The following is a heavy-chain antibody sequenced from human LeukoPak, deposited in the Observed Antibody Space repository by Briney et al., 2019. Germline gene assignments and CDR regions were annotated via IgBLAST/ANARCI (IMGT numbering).Heavy chain of an antibody. CDR1: GGSITTYY. Sequence: PSETLSLTCTVSGGSITTYYWNWIRQPPGKGLEWIGYIYYSGSTKYNPSLKSRVTISVDTSKNQFSLKLSSVTAADTAVYYCATSVSGSYHNWFDPWGQGTLVTVSS. J-gene: IGHJ5*02. V-gene: IGHV4-59*01. D-gene: IGHD3-10*01. CDR3: ATSVSGSYHNWFDP. CDR2: IYYSGST.